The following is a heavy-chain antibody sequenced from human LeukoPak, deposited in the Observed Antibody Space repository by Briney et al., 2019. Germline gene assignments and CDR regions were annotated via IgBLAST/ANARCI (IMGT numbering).Heavy chain of an antibody. D-gene: IGHD3-22*01. Sequence: ASVKVSCKASGYTFTSYDINWVRQATGQGLERMGWMNPNSGNTGYAQKFQGRVTMTRDTSISTAYMELSRLRSDDTAVYYCARGDYYDSSGYPYWGQGTLVTVSS. CDR2: MNPNSGNT. CDR1: GYTFTSYD. J-gene: IGHJ4*02. V-gene: IGHV1-8*01. CDR3: ARGDYYDSSGYPY.